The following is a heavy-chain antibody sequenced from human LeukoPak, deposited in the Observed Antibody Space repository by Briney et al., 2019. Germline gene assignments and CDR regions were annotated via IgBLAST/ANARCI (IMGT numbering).Heavy chain of an antibody. CDR1: GFTFDDYG. D-gene: IGHD6-13*01. V-gene: IGHV3-20*02. Sequence: GGSLRHSFAASGFTFDDYGMSWVRQAPGKGLEWVSGINWNGGSTGYADSVKGRFTIPRDNAKNSLYLQMNSLRAEDTALYHCARLIAAAAYYYYYGMDVWGKGTTVTVSS. CDR2: INWNGGST. CDR3: ARLIAAAAYYYYYGMDV. J-gene: IGHJ6*04.